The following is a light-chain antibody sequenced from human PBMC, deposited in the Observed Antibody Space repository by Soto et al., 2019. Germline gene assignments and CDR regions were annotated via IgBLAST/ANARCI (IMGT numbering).Light chain of an antibody. CDR2: KAS. J-gene: IGKJ5*01. CDR1: QSVSTF. Sequence: EIVLTQSPATLSLSPGERAILSCRASQSVSTFLAWFQQNPGQPPRLLIYKASNSTTGIPARFSGSGSGTDFTLTISSLEPEVFAVYYCQQRGDWPPITFGQGTRLEIK. V-gene: IGKV3-11*01. CDR3: QQRGDWPPIT.